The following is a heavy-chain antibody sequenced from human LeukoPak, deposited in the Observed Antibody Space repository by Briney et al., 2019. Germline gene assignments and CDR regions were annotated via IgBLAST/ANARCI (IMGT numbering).Heavy chain of an antibody. CDR3: ASSDFWGRISYYYMDV. J-gene: IGHJ6*03. CDR1: GFTFSDSY. Sequence: GGSLRLSCAASGFTFSDSYMSWIRQAPGKGLEWVSYISSSGSTIYYADSVKGRFTISRDNANDSLYLQMNSLRAEDTAVYYCASSDFWGRISYYYMDVWGKGTTVTVSS. V-gene: IGHV3-11*04. CDR2: ISSSGSTI. D-gene: IGHD3/OR15-3a*01.